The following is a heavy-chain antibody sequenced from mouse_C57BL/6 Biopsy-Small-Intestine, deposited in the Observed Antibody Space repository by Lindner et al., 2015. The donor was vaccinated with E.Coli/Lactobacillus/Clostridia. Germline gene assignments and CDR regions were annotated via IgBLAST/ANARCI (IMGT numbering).Heavy chain of an antibody. J-gene: IGHJ2*01. CDR1: GFTFTDYY. Sequence: VQLQESGPVLVKPGPSVRISCKASGFTFTDYYMHWVKQSHGRSLEWIGLVYPYNGGTNYNQKFKGKATLTVDTSSSTAYMEVNSLTAEDSAVYYCARSVYYGSSPFDYWGQGTTLTVSS. D-gene: IGHD1-1*01. V-gene: IGHV1-36*01. CDR3: ARSVYYGSSPFDY. CDR2: VYPYNGGT.